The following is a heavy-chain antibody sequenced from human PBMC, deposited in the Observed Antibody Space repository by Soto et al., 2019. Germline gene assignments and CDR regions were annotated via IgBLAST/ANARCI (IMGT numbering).Heavy chain of an antibody. D-gene: IGHD2-2*02. CDR2: IIPIFGTA. CDR1: GGTFSSYA. J-gene: IGHJ6*02. CDR3: GRRGPPYCSSNSCYNYFYDYGMDL. Sequence: QVQLVQSGAEVKKPGSSVKVSCKASGGTFSSYAISWVRQAPGQGLEWMGGIIPIFGTANYAQKFQGRVTITADKSTSPAYMGLISVRTEDTAVYYWGRRGPPYCSSNSCYNYFYDYGMDLWGQGTTVTVSS. V-gene: IGHV1-69*06.